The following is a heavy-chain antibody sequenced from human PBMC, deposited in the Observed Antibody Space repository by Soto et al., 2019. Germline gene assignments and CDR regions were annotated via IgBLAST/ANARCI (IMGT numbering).Heavy chain of an antibody. CDR2: IYPGDSDT. Sequence: GESLKISCTGSGYSFNHYWIGWVRQKPGKGLEWMGLIYPGDSDTKYIPAFEGQVTLSADKSINTAYLQWGSLKASDTAMYYCGRRQEVTGNTLDYWGQGTPVTVSS. CDR3: GRRQEVTGNTLDY. D-gene: IGHD2-21*02. J-gene: IGHJ4*02. CDR1: GYSFNHYW. V-gene: IGHV5-51*01.